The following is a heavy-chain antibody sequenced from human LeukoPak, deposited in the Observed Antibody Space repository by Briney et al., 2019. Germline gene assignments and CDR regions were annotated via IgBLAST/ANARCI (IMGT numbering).Heavy chain of an antibody. D-gene: IGHD6-19*01. CDR1: GFTFSSYA. CDR2: ISGSGGST. V-gene: IGHV3-23*01. CDR3: AKDRAVAGPPLFDY. J-gene: IGHJ4*02. Sequence: GGSLRLSCAASGFTFSSYAMSWVRQAPGKGLEWVSAISGSGGSTYYADSVKGRFTISRDNSKNTLYLRMNSLRAEDTAVYYCAKDRAVAGPPLFDYWGQGTLATVSP.